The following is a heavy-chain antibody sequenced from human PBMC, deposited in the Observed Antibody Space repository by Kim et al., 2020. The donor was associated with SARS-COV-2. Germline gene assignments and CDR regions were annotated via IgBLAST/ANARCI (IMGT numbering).Heavy chain of an antibody. V-gene: IGHV3-23*01. CDR1: GFTFSSYA. J-gene: IGHJ4*02. Sequence: GGSLRLSCAASGFTFSSYAMSWVRQAPGKGLEWVSAISGSGGSTYYADSVKGRLTISRDNSKNTLYLQMNSLRAEDTAVYYCEKETGHSSGWSTGGQGTLVTVSS. CDR2: ISGSGGST. D-gene: IGHD6-19*01. CDR3: EKETGHSSGWST.